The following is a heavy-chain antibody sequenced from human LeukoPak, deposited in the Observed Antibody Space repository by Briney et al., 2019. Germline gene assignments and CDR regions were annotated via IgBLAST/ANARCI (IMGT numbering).Heavy chain of an antibody. CDR1: GDSVSSNSAA. D-gene: IGHD1-26*01. V-gene: IGHV6-1*01. CDR2: TYYRSKWYN. J-gene: IGHJ4*02. CDR3: AREGCQLHRSQTLKTPYYFDY. Sequence: SQTLSLTCAISGDSVSSNSAAWNWIRQSPSRGLEWLGRTYYRSKWYNDYAVSVKSRITINPDTSKNQFSLQLNSVTPEDRAVYYCAREGCQLHRSQTLKTPYYFDYWGQGTLVTVSS.